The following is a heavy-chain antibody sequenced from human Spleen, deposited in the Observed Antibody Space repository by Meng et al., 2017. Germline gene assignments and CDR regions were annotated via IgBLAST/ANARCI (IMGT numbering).Heavy chain of an antibody. D-gene: IGHD6-19*01. V-gene: IGHV3-15*01. Sequence: GESLKISCEGSGFTFSNAWMTWVRQVPGKRLEWVGRIKSKPDGGTTDYAAPVKGRFTISRDDSKNTLYLQMNSLKTEDTAVYYCTTHPYNSGWYWGQGTLVTVSS. CDR3: TTHPYNSGWY. CDR1: GFTFSNAW. CDR2: IKSKPDGGTT. J-gene: IGHJ4*02.